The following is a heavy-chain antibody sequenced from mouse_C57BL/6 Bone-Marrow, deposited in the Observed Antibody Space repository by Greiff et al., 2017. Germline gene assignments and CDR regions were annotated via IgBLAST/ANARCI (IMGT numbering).Heavy chain of an antibody. CDR3: AREELLGSIDY. J-gene: IGHJ4*01. CDR2: IHPNNGGT. D-gene: IGHD4-1*01. CDR1: GYTFTSYW. V-gene: IGHV1-64*01. Sequence: QVQLQQSGAELVKPGASVKLSCKASGYTFTSYWMHWVKQRPGQGLEWIGKIHPNNGGTNYNEKFKSKATLTVDKSSSTAYMQLSSLTSEDSAVYCCAREELLGSIDYWGQGTSLTVSS.